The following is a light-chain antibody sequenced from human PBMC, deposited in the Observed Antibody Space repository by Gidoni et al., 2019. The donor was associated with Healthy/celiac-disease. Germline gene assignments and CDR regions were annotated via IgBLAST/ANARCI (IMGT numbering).Light chain of an antibody. CDR2: DAS. CDR1: QSVSSY. CDR3: QQRSNWPPENT. V-gene: IGKV3-11*01. Sequence: EIVLTQSPATLSLYPGERATLPCRASQSVSSYLAWYQQKPGQAPRLLIYDASNRATGIPARFSGSGSGTDFTLTISSLEPEDFAVYYCQQRSNWPPENTFXXXTKLEIK. J-gene: IGKJ2*01.